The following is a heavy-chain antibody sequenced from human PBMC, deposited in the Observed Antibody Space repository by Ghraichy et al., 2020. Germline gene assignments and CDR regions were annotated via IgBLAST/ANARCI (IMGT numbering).Heavy chain of an antibody. Sequence: SQTLSLTCAVYGGSFSSYYWSWIRQPPGKGLEWIGEINHSGSTNYNPSLKSRVTISVDTSKNQFSLKLSSVTAADTAVYYCAREQFEITFGGVIVRNGMDVWGQGTTVTVSS. J-gene: IGHJ6*02. CDR1: GGSFSSYY. CDR2: INHSGST. V-gene: IGHV4-34*01. D-gene: IGHD3-16*02. CDR3: AREQFEITFGGVIVRNGMDV.